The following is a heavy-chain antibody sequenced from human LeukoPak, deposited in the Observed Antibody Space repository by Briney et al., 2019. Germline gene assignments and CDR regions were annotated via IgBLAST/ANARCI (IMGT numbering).Heavy chain of an antibody. Sequence: SETLXLTCTVSGYSISSGYYWGWIRQPPGKGLEWIGSIYHSGSTYYNPSLKSRVTISVDTSKNQFSLNLSSVTAADTAVYFCARSSGNYKGDAFDIWGQGTMVTVSS. CDR1: GYSISSGYY. D-gene: IGHD1-26*01. V-gene: IGHV4-38-2*02. J-gene: IGHJ3*02. CDR3: ARSSGNYKGDAFDI. CDR2: IYHSGST.